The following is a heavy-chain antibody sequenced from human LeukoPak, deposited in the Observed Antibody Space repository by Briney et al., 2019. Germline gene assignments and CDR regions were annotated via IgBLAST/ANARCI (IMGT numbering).Heavy chain of an antibody. D-gene: IGHD3-9*01. CDR2: ISAYNGNT. Sequence: ASVKVSCKASGYTFTSYGISWVRQAPGQGLEWMGWISAYNGNTNYAQKLQGRVTMTTDTSTSTAYMELRSLRSDDTVVYYCARDQRYYDILTGYSQRHYYGMDVWGQGTTVTVSS. CDR1: GYTFTSYG. CDR3: ARDQRYYDILTGYSQRHYYGMDV. J-gene: IGHJ6*02. V-gene: IGHV1-18*01.